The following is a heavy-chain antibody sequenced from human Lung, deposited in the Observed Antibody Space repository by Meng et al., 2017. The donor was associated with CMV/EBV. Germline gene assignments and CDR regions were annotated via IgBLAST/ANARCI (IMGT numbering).Heavy chain of an antibody. V-gene: IGHV2-26*01. CDR1: GFSLSNARMG. CDR3: ARGLADYDFWSGYYNYYGMDV. J-gene: IGHJ6*02. D-gene: IGHD3-3*01. Sequence: SGPTLVXPTETLTLTCTVSGFSLSNARMGVSWIRQPPGKALEWLAHIFSNDEKSYSTSLKSRLTISKDTSKSQVVLTMTNMDPVDTATYYCARGLADYDFWSGYYNYYGMDVWGQGTXVTXSS. CDR2: IFSNDEK.